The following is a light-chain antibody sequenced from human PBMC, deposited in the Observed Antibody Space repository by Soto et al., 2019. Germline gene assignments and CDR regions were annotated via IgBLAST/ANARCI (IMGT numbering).Light chain of an antibody. CDR1: SSNVGSYKL. V-gene: IGLV2-23*02. Sequence: QSVLTQPASVSGSPGQSITISCTGTSSNVGSYKLVSWYQQHPGKAPKLMIFEVNKRPSGVSNRFSGSKSGNTASLTISGLNDEDEADYYCCSTGGSPTYVFGTGTKVTVL. CDR3: CSTGGSPTYV. J-gene: IGLJ1*01. CDR2: EVN.